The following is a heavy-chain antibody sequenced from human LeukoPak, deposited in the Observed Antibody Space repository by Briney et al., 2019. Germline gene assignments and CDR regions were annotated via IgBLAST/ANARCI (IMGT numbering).Heavy chain of an antibody. CDR3: AREYCSGGSCYSHAFDI. Sequence: SETLSLTCTVSGGSVSSGSYYWSWIRQPPGKGLEWIGYIYYSGSTNYNPSLKSRVTISVDTSKNQFSLKLGSVTAADTAVYYCAREYCSGGSCYSHAFDIWGQGTMVTVSS. D-gene: IGHD2-15*01. CDR1: GGSVSSGSYY. J-gene: IGHJ3*02. CDR2: IYYSGST. V-gene: IGHV4-61*01.